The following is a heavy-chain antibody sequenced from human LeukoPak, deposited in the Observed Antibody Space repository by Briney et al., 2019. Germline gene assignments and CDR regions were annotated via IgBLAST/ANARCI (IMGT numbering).Heavy chain of an antibody. CDR2: INHSGST. J-gene: IGHJ4*02. D-gene: IGHD1-26*01. CDR1: GGSFSGYY. Sequence: SETLSLTCAVYGGSFSGYYWSWIRQPPGKGLEWIGEINHSGSTNYNPSLKSRVTISVDTSKNQFSLKLSSVTAADTAVYYCASDLGDSGSFYWGQGTLVTVSS. CDR3: ASDLGDSGSFY. V-gene: IGHV4-34*01.